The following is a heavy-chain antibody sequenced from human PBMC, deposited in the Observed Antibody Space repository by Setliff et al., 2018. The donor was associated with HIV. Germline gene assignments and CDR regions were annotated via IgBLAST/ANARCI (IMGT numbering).Heavy chain of an antibody. Sequence: GASVKVSCKASGYTFTTYSIHWVRQAPGQSLEWMGWINVGKGDTKYSQELQGRITLSTDTSANTAYMELSSLMSDDTAVYFCARGALLAVFDFDHWGHGTLVTVSS. CDR3: ARGALLAVFDFDH. CDR2: INVGKGDT. J-gene: IGHJ4*01. D-gene: IGHD2-15*01. CDR1: GYTFTTYS. V-gene: IGHV1-3*01.